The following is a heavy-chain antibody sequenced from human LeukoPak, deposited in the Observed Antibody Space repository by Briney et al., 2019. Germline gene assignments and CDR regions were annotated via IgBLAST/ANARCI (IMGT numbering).Heavy chain of an antibody. CDR2: ISYDGSNK. J-gene: IGHJ4*02. V-gene: IGHV3-30*04. Sequence: PGGSLRLSCAASGFTFSSYAMHWVRQAPGKGLEWVAVISYDGSNKYYADSVKGRFTISRDNAKNSLYLQMNSLRAEDTAAYYCARDHLNTVTAPFDYWGQGTLVTVSS. CDR1: GFTFSSYA. CDR3: ARDHLNTVTAPFDY. D-gene: IGHD4-17*01.